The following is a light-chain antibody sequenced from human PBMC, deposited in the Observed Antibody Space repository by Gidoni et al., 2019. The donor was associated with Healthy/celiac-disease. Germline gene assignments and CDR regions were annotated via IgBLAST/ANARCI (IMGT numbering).Light chain of an antibody. CDR1: QDISNY. Sequence: IHMTHSPSSLSASVGDRVTLTCQASQDISNYLTWYQQKPGKAPKLLIYDASNLETGVPSRFSGSGSGTDFTFTISSLQPEDIATYYCQQYDNFPLTFGGGTRLEIK. CDR2: DAS. V-gene: IGKV1-33*01. CDR3: QQYDNFPLT. J-gene: IGKJ5*01.